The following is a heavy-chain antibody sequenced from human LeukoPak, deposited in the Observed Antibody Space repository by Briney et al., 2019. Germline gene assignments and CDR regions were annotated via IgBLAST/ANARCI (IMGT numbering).Heavy chain of an antibody. CDR3: AKDRYYYDSSGYSFNWYFDL. Sequence: GGSLRLSCAASGFTFSSYGMHWVRQAPGKGLEWVAVISYDGSNKYYADSVKGRFTISRDNSKNTLYPQMSSLRAEDTAVYYCAKDRYYYDSSGYSFNWYFDLWGRGTLVTVSS. CDR2: ISYDGSNK. CDR1: GFTFSSYG. J-gene: IGHJ2*01. V-gene: IGHV3-30*18. D-gene: IGHD3-22*01.